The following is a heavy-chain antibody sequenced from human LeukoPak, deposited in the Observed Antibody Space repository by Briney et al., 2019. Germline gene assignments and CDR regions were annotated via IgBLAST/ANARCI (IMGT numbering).Heavy chain of an antibody. Sequence: SQTLSLTCTVSGGSISSGDYYWSWIRQPPGKGLEWIGYIYYSGSTYYNPSLKSRVTISVDTSKNQFSLKLSSVTAADTAVYYRARAPAATNWFDPWGQGTLVTVSS. CDR2: IYYSGST. D-gene: IGHD2-15*01. J-gene: IGHJ5*02. V-gene: IGHV4-30-4*08. CDR3: ARAPAATNWFDP. CDR1: GGSISSGDYY.